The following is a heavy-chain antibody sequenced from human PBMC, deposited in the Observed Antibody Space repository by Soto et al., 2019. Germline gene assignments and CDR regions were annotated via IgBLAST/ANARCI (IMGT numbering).Heavy chain of an antibody. CDR2: ISGSGGST. V-gene: IGHV3-23*01. J-gene: IGHJ4*02. CDR1: GFTFSSYA. Sequence: EVQLLESGGGLVQPGGSLRLSCAASGFTFSSYAMSWVRQAPGKGLEWVSAISGSGGSTYYADSVKGRFTISRDNPQNMLYLQMNSLRAEDTAVYYCAKDQGGPRMEAAGPSDGWGQGTLVTVSS. CDR3: AKDQGGPRMEAAGPSDG. D-gene: IGHD6-13*01.